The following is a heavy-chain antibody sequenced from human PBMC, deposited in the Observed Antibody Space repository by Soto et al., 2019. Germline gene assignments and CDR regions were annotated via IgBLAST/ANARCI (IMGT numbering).Heavy chain of an antibody. V-gene: IGHV3-48*04. CDR1: GFTFSSYS. D-gene: IGHD3-10*01. CDR2: ISSSGSTI. J-gene: IGHJ5*02. Sequence: PGGSLRLSCAASGFTFSSYSMNWVRQAPGKGLEWVSYISSSGSTIYYADSVKGRFTISRDNAKNSLYLQMNSLRAEDTAVYYCARVRFYASGSSINWFDPWGQGTLVTVSS. CDR3: ARVRFYASGSSINWFDP.